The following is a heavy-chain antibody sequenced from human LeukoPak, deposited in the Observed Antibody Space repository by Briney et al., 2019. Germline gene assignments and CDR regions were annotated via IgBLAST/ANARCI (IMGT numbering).Heavy chain of an antibody. D-gene: IGHD6-13*01. V-gene: IGHV4-59*01. Sequence: PSETLSLTCTVSGGSISSYYWSWIRQPPGKGLEWIGYISYSGSTNCNPSLKSRVTISVDTSKNQFSLKLSSVTAADTAVYYCARYLAAAGMDYFDYWGQGTLVTVSS. CDR2: ISYSGST. CDR1: GGSISSYY. J-gene: IGHJ4*02. CDR3: ARYLAAAGMDYFDY.